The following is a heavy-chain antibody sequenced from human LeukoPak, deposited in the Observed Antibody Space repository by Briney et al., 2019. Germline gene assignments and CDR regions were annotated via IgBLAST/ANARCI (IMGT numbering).Heavy chain of an antibody. V-gene: IGHV3-23*01. Sequence: GGSLRLSCAASGFTFSSYAMSWVRQAPGKGLEWVSAISGSGSSTYYADSVKGRFTISRDNSKNTLYLQMNSLRAEDTAVYYCAKAGWYDYYYGMDVWGQGTTVTVSS. J-gene: IGHJ6*02. CDR1: GFTFSSYA. CDR2: ISGSGSST. CDR3: AKAGWYDYYYGMDV. D-gene: IGHD6-19*01.